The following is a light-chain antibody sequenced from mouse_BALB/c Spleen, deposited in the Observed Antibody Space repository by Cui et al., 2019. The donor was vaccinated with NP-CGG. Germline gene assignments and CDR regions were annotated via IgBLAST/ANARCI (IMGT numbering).Light chain of an antibody. CDR3: ALWYSNHWV. V-gene: IGLV1*01. CDR1: TGAVTTNNY. J-gene: IGLJ1*01. CDR2: GTN. Sequence: QACVTKESSLTTSPGETVTLTCRSSTGAVTTNNYANWVQEKPDHLFTGLIGGTNNRAPGVPARFSGSLIGDKAALTITGAQTEDEAIYFCALWYSNHWVFGGGTKLTVL.